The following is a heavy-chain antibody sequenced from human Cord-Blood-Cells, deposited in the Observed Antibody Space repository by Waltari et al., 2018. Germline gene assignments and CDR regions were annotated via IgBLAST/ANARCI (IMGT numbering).Heavy chain of an antibody. CDR2: INHSGST. D-gene: IGHD2-2*01. CDR1: GGSFSGYY. V-gene: IGHV4-34*01. CDR3: ARGSDCSSTSCPSYYYYMDV. J-gene: IGHJ6*03. Sequence: QVQLQQWGAGLLKPSETLSLTCAVYGGSFSGYYWSWIRQPPGKGLEWIGEINHSGSTNNNPSLKGRVTISVDTSKNQFSLKLSSVTAADTAVYYCARGSDCSSTSCPSYYYYMDVWGKGTTVTVSS.